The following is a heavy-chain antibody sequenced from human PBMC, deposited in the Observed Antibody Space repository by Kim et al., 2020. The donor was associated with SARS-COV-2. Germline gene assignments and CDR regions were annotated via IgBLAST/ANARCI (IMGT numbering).Heavy chain of an antibody. V-gene: IGHV3-11*05. J-gene: IGHJ4*02. Sequence: YADSVKGRFTISRDNAKNSLYLQMNSLRAEDTAVYFCARDQVYPPMAYSDYWGQGTLVTVSS. D-gene: IGHD5-18*01. CDR3: ARDQVYPPMAYSDY.